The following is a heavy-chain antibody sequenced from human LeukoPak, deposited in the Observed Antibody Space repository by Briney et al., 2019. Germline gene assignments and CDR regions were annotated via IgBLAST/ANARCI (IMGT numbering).Heavy chain of an antibody. V-gene: IGHV1-24*01. CDR3: ATSIESPDDSSGDAFDI. J-gene: IGHJ3*02. D-gene: IGHD3-22*01. CDR2: FDPEDGET. Sequence: GASVKVSCKVSGYTLTELSMHWVRQAPGKGLEWMGGFDPEDGETIYAQKFQGRVTMTEDTSTDTAYMELSSLRSEDTAVYYCATSIESPDDSSGDAFDIWGQGTMVTVSS. CDR1: GYTLTELS.